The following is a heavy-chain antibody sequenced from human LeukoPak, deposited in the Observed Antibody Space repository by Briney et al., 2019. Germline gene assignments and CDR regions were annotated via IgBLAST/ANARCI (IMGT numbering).Heavy chain of an antibody. J-gene: IGHJ5*02. Sequence: QPGGSLRLACAASGFTFSSFAMSWVRQAHGKGLEWVSAISGSGGSTYYADSVKGRFTISRDNPKNTLYLKMNSLRAEDTAVYYCAKDLVPAAWGQGTLVTVSS. D-gene: IGHD2-2*01. CDR3: AKDLVPAA. CDR1: GFTFSSFA. CDR2: ISGSGGST. V-gene: IGHV3-23*01.